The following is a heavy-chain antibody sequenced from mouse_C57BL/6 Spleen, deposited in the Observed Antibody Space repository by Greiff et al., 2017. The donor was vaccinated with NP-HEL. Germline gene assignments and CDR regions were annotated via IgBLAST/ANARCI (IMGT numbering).Heavy chain of an antibody. CDR2: ISSGGSYT. J-gene: IGHJ2*01. Sequence: EVKLVESGGDLAKPGGSLKLSCAASGFTFSSYGMSWVRQTPDKRLEWVATISSGGSYTYYPDSVKGRFTISRDNAKNTLYLQMSSLKSEDTAMYYCARHDGYYFDYWGQGTTLTVSS. V-gene: IGHV5-6*02. CDR3: ARHDGYYFDY. CDR1: GFTFSSYG. D-gene: IGHD2-3*01.